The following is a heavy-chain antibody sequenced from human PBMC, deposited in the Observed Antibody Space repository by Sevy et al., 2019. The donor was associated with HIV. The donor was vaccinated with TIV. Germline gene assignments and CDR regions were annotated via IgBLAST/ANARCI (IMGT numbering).Heavy chain of an antibody. CDR3: ARLPVAAAGLYYFDY. D-gene: IGHD6-13*01. V-gene: IGHV5-51*01. CDR1: GYSFANNW. CDR2: VYPGDSDT. Sequence: GESLKFSCTGSGYSFANNWIGWVRQMPGKGLEWMGIVYPGDSDTTYSPSFQGQVTISVDKSISTADLQWNSLKASDTAMYYCARLPVAAAGLYYFDYWGQGTLVTVSS. J-gene: IGHJ4*02.